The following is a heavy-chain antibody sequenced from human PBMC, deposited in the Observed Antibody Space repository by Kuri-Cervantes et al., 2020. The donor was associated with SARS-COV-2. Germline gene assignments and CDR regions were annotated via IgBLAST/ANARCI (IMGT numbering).Heavy chain of an antibody. Sequence: GESLKISCAASGFTFSSYWMSWVRQAPGKGLEWVASIKHDDSEKLYVDSVKGRFTISRDNAKNSLYLQMNSLRAEDTAVYYCAREGAFMITSGGVIVTDPWYFDYWGQGTLVTVAS. CDR1: GFTFSSYW. CDR3: AREGAFMITSGGVIVTDPWYFDY. J-gene: IGHJ4*02. V-gene: IGHV3-7*01. D-gene: IGHD3-16*02. CDR2: IKHDDSEK.